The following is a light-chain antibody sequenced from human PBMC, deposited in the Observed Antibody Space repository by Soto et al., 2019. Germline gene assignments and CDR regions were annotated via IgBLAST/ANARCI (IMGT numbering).Light chain of an antibody. CDR3: QQYGTSTT. V-gene: IGKV3-20*01. CDR2: DAS. Sequence: IVLTQSPGTLSLSPGEGATLSCGASQSVRASYLAWYQQSPGQPPRLLIYDASARAPGIPDRFSGSGSGTDFTLTIRRLEPEDFAVYYCQQYGTSTTFGQGTKVDI. CDR1: QSVRASY. J-gene: IGKJ1*01.